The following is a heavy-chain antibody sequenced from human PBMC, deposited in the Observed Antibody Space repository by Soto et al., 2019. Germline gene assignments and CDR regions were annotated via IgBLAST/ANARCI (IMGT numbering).Heavy chain of an antibody. D-gene: IGHD3-9*01. CDR2: IIPIFGTA. CDR3: ARDSVSDYDILTGYNNWFDP. CDR1: GYTFSSYA. Sequence: QVQLVQSGAEVKKPGASVKVSCKASGYTFSSYAISWVRQAPGQGLEWMGGIIPIFGTANYAQKFQGRVTITADESTSTAYMELSSLRSEDTAVYYCARDSVSDYDILTGYNNWFDPWGQGTLVTVSS. V-gene: IGHV1-69*13. J-gene: IGHJ5*02.